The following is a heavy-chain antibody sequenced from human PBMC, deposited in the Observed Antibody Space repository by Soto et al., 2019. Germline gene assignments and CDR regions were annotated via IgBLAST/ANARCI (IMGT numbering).Heavy chain of an antibody. Sequence: VQLVQSGAEVKRPGSSIKVSCKVSGGTFSSYSINWVRQAPGQGLEWLGGIMPVFGIGGKSQKFQGRVTFTAEESTRTAYMELSSLRSGDTAVYYCATRAGYHAFDLWGHGTMVTVSA. J-gene: IGHJ3*01. CDR1: GGTFSSYS. V-gene: IGHV1-69*01. CDR2: IMPVFGIG. D-gene: IGHD2-15*01. CDR3: ATRAGYHAFDL.